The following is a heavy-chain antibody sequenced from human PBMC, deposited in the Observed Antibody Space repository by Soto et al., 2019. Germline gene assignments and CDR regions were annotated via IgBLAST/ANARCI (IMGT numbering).Heavy chain of an antibody. CDR1: GGTFSSYA. V-gene: IGHV1-69*05. Sequence: ASVKVSCKASGGTFSSYAISWVRQAPGQGLEWMGGIIPIFGTANYAQKLQGRVTMTTDTSTSTAYMELRSLRSDDTAVYYCARVFRPNNWNYYYYYMDVWGKGTTVTVSS. CDR2: IIPIFGTA. D-gene: IGHD1-20*01. CDR3: ARVFRPNNWNYYYYYMDV. J-gene: IGHJ6*03.